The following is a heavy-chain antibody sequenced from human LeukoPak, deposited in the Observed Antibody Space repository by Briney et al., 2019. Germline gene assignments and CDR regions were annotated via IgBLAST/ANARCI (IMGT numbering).Heavy chain of an antibody. V-gene: IGHV3-49*04. D-gene: IGHD6-13*01. Sequence: SGGSLRLSCTASGFTFGDYAMSWVRQAPGKGLEWVGFIRSKAYGGTTEYAASVKGRFTISRDDSKSIAYLQMNSLKTEDTAVYYCLTWAEVSSDAQQLVLDYWGQGTLVTVSS. CDR2: IRSKAYGGTT. CDR3: LTWAEVSSDAQQLVLDY. J-gene: IGHJ4*02. CDR1: GFTFGDYA.